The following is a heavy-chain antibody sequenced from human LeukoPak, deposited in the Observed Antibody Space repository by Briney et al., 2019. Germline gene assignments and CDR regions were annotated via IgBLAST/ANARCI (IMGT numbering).Heavy chain of an antibody. D-gene: IGHD2-15*01. CDR3: ARLPPCSGGSRNWFDP. Sequence: SETLSLTCTVSGGSISSYSWSWIRQPPGKGLEWIGDIYYSGSTNYNPSLKSRVTISVDTSKNQFSLKLTSVTAADTAVYYCARLPPCSGGSRNWFDPWGQGTLVTVSS. V-gene: IGHV4-59*01. CDR2: IYYSGST. CDR1: GGSISSYS. J-gene: IGHJ5*02.